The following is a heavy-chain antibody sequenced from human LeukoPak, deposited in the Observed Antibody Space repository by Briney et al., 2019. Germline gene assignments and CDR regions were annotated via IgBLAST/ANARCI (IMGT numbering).Heavy chain of an antibody. CDR3: ARTRGSSSWFYFDY. J-gene: IGHJ4*02. Sequence: PGGSLRLSCVGYGFTFSTYWMSWVRQAPGKGLEWVANIKQDGSEKYYVDSVKGRFTISRDNAKNSLYLQMNSLRAEDTAVYYCARTRGSSSWFYFDYWGQGTLVTVSS. V-gene: IGHV3-7*01. CDR2: IKQDGSEK. D-gene: IGHD6-13*01. CDR1: GFTFSTYW.